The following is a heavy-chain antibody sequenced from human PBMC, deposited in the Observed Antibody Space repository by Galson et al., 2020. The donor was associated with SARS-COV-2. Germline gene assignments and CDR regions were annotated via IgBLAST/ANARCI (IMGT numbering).Heavy chain of an antibody. CDR1: GFTFNSYW. CDR2: IKQDGSEK. D-gene: IGHD3-16*01. V-gene: IGHV3-7*03. Sequence: GGSLRLSCAASGFTFNSYWMTWVRQAPGKGLEWVASIKQDGSEKYYVDSVKGRFTISRDNAENSLYLQVNSLRAEDTAVYYCARVGGGPGLWNAYSNCFGMDVCGQGTTVTVSS. CDR3: ARVGGGPGLWNAYSNCFGMDV. J-gene: IGHJ6*02.